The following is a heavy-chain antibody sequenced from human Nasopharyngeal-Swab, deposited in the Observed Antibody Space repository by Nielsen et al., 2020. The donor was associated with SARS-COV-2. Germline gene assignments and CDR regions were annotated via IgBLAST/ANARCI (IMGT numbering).Heavy chain of an antibody. CDR3: ARLSYDFWSGYFDY. CDR1: GGSISSYY. V-gene: IGHV4-59*13. CDR2: IYYSGST. D-gene: IGHD3-3*01. Sequence: SETLSLTCTVSGGSISSYYWSWIRQPPGKGLEWIGYIYYSGSTNYNPSLKSRVTISVDTSKNQFSLKLSSVTAADTAVYYCARLSYDFWSGYFDYWGQGTLVTVS. J-gene: IGHJ4*02.